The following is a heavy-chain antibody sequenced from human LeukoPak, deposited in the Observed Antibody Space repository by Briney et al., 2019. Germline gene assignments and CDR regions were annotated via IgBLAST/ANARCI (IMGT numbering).Heavy chain of an antibody. CDR3: ARDEWGDAFDI. Sequence: GGSLRLSCAASGFTFSSYSMNWVRQAPGKGLEWVSSISSSSSYIHSADSVRGRFTISRDNARNSLFLQMNSLRAEDTAVYYCARDEWGDAFDIWGQGTMVTVFS. V-gene: IGHV3-21*01. J-gene: IGHJ3*02. CDR2: ISSSSSYI. CDR1: GFTFSSYS. D-gene: IGHD1-26*01.